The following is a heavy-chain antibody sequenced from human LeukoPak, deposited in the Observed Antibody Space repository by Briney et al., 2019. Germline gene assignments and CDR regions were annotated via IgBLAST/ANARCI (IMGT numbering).Heavy chain of an antibody. Sequence: GGSLRLSCAASGFTFSSYGMHWVRQAPGKGLEWVSVIYSGGSTYYADSVKGRFTISRDNSKNTLYLQMNSLRAEDTAVYYCARGTYYDILTGYGPFDYWGQGTLVTVSS. CDR3: ARGTYYDILTGYGPFDY. V-gene: IGHV3-66*01. CDR2: IYSGGST. CDR1: GFTFSSYG. D-gene: IGHD3-9*01. J-gene: IGHJ4*02.